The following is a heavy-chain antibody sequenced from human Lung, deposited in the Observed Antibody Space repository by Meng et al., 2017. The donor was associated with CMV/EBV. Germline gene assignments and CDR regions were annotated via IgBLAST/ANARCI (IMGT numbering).Heavy chain of an antibody. J-gene: IGHJ4*02. CDR3: AHSSTTTSRCFVW. Sequence: GPXLVXPTQTLTLTCTFSGSSLSTSGVGVGWIRQPPGKDLEWLALIYWNDDKRYSSSLKSRLTITKDTSKSQVVLTMTNMDPVDTATYYCAHSSTTTSRCFVWWGLRTXVAVAS. CDR1: GSSLSTSGVG. V-gene: IGHV2-5*01. D-gene: IGHD2-2*01. CDR2: IYWNDDK.